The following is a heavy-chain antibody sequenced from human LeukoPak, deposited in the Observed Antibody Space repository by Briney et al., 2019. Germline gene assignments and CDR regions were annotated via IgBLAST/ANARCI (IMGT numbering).Heavy chain of an antibody. D-gene: IGHD3-22*01. CDR2: IYYSGST. CDR3: ARETQGILVVTSFDY. J-gene: IGHJ4*02. CDR1: GGSISSYY. Sequence: PSETLSLTCTVSGGSISSYYWSWIRQPPGKGLEWIGYIYYSGSTNYNPSLKSRVTISVDTSKNQFSLKLRSVTAADTAVYYCARETQGILVVTSFDYWGQGTLVTVSS. V-gene: IGHV4-59*01.